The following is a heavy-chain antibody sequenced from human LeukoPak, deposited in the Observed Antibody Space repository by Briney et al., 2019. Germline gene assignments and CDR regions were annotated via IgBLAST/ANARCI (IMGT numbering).Heavy chain of an antibody. D-gene: IGHD3-22*01. CDR2: IYYSGST. CDR1: GGSISSGGYY. J-gene: IGHJ3*02. V-gene: IGHV4-31*03. Sequence: PSETLSLTCTVSGGSISSGGYYWSWIRQHPGKGLEWIGYIYYSGSTYYNPSLKSRVTISVDTSKNQFSLKLSSVTAADTAVYYCARDPDYYDSSGAFDIWGQGTMVAVSS. CDR3: ARDPDYYDSSGAFDI.